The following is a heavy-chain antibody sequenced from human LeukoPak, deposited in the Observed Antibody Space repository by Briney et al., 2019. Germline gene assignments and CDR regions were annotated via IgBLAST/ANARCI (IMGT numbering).Heavy chain of an antibody. CDR1: GFTFDDYA. CDR2: ISSSSSYI. D-gene: IGHD4-17*01. Sequence: PGRPLRLSCAASGFTFDDYAMHWVRQAPGKGLEWVSSISSSSSYIYYADSVKGRFTISRDNAKNSLYLQMNSLRAEDTAVYYCAKGPDYGDFTYYFDYWGQGTLVTVSS. J-gene: IGHJ4*02. CDR3: AKGPDYGDFTYYFDY. V-gene: IGHV3-21*04.